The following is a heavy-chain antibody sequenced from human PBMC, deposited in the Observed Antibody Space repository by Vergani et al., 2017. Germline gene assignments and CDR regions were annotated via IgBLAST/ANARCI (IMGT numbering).Heavy chain of an antibody. Sequence: EVQLQESGGGLVKPGGSLRLSCVASGFTFGSYSVNWVRQAPGRGLEWVASISSSGNYVYYAASVKGRFSISRDNAKSLLSLQMNSLRGDDTAVYYCARDQGSGTNRHHYGMDVWGQGTTVTVSS. D-gene: IGHD3-10*01. V-gene: IGHV3-21*06. CDR1: GFTFGSYS. CDR3: ARDQGSGTNRHHYGMDV. J-gene: IGHJ6*02. CDR2: ISSSGNYV.